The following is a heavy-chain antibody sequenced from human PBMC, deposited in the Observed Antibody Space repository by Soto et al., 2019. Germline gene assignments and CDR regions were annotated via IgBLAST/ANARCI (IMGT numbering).Heavy chain of an antibody. CDR2: IGASGAGT. CDR1: GFTFSDYS. V-gene: IGHV3-23*01. CDR3: ALRKTGSYFDY. J-gene: IGHJ4*02. D-gene: IGHD1-26*01. Sequence: GGSLILSCAGSGFTFSDYSRSWVRQAPGTGLEWVSGIGASGAGTYYADSVKGRFTISRDNSKNTLHLQMNSLRAEDTAVYYCALRKTGSYFDYWGQGALVTVSS.